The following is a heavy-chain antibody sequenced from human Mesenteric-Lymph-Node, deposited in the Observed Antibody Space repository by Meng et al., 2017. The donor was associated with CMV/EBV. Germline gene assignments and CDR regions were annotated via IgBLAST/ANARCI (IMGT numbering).Heavy chain of an antibody. Sequence: FTGYYMHWVRQDPGQGLEWMGRINPNSGGTNYAQKFQGRVTMTRDTSISTAYMELSRLRSDDTAVYYCARSGDIVVVPAASEYYFDYWGQGTLVTVSS. CDR3: ARSGDIVVVPAASEYYFDY. D-gene: IGHD2-2*01. CDR1: FTGYY. J-gene: IGHJ4*02. V-gene: IGHV1-2*06. CDR2: INPNSGGT.